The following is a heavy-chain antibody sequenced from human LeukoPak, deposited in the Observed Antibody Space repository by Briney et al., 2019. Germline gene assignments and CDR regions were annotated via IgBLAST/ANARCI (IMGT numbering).Heavy chain of an antibody. D-gene: IGHD3-3*01. V-gene: IGHV1-58*01. CDR2: IVVGSGNT. J-gene: IGHJ5*02. CDR3: AKDYKDDFWSGYYQGNWFDP. Sequence: SVKVSCKASGFTFTSSAVQWVRQARGQRLEWIGWIVVGSGNTNYAQKFQERVTITRDMSTSTAYMELSSLRSEDTAVYYCAKDYKDDFWSGYYQGNWFDPWGQGTLVTVSS. CDR1: GFTFTSSA.